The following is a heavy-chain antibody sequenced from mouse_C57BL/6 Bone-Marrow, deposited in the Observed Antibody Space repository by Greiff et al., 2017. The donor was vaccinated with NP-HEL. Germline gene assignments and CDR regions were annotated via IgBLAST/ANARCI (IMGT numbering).Heavy chain of an antibody. CDR2: IDPSDSYT. CDR1: GYTFTSYW. J-gene: IGHJ4*01. V-gene: IGHV1-50*01. CDR3: ARRFITTVVATDYYAMDY. D-gene: IGHD1-1*01. Sequence: QVQLQQPGAELVKPGASVKLSCKASGYTFTSYWMQWVNQRPGQGLEWIGEIDPSDSYTNYNQKFKGKATLTVDTSSSTAYMQLSSLTSEDSAVYYCARRFITTVVATDYYAMDYWGQGTSVTVSS.